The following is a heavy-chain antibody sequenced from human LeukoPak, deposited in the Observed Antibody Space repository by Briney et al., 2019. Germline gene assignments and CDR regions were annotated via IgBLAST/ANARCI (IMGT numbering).Heavy chain of an antibody. V-gene: IGHV1-46*01. CDR3: ARGNDGWPHYYYYFMDV. CDR1: GDTFLNDY. J-gene: IGHJ6*03. CDR2: SNPGGGAT. Sequence: GASVKVSCKASGDTFLNDYIHWVRQAPGQGLEWMGVSNPGGGATTYAQKFQGRVTMTRDMSTSTVYMELRSLRSAGTAVYYCARGNDGWPHYYYYFMDVWGKGTTVTVSS. D-gene: IGHD1-1*01.